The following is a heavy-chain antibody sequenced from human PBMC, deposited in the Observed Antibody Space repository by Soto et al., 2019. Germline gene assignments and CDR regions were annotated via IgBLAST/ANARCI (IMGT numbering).Heavy chain of an antibody. J-gene: IGHJ4*02. CDR1: GYTFTSYA. D-gene: IGHD3-10*02. CDR3: ARGSLFGSPTYYFDF. Sequence: GASVKVSCKASGYTFTSYAMHWVRQAPGQRLEWMGWINAGNGNTKYSQKFQGRVTITRDTSASTAYMELSSLRSEDTAVYYCARGSLFGSPTYYFDFWGQGTLVTVSS. CDR2: INAGNGNT. V-gene: IGHV1-3*01.